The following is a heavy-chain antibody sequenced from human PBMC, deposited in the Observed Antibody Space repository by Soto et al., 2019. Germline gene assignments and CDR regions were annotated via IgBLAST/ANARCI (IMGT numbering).Heavy chain of an antibody. V-gene: IGHV3-23*01. CDR1: GFTFSSYA. CDR3: AKRGVVVPTARFFDY. J-gene: IGHJ4*02. Sequence: EVQLLESGGGLVQPGGSLRLSCAASGFTFSSYAMSWVRQAPRKGLEWVSTIGGDGGNTYYADSVKGRFTISRDNSQDSLYLQMNSLRAEDTAISYCAKRGVVVPTARFFDYWGQGTLVTVSS. D-gene: IGHD2-2*01. CDR2: IGGDGGNT.